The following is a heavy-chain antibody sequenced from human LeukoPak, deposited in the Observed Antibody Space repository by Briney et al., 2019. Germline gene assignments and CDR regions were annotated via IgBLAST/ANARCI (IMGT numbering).Heavy chain of an antibody. CDR3: ARQLGYCSSGSCYFDS. D-gene: IGHD2-15*01. CDR2: ISGSGSTT. J-gene: IGHJ4*02. CDR1: GFTFSTYA. V-gene: IGHV3-23*01. Sequence: GGFLRLSCAASGFTFSTYAMSWVRQAPGKGLEWVSGISGSGSTTHYADSVKGRFTISRDNSKNSLYLQMNSLRAEDTAIYFCARQLGYCSSGSCYFDSWGQGTLVTVSS.